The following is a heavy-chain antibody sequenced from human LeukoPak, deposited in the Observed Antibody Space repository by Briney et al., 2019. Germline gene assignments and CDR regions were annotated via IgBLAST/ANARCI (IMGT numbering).Heavy chain of an antibody. CDR2: IYYSGNT. CDR1: GGSISSGGYY. Sequence: PSETLSLTCTVSGGSISSGGYYWSWIRQHPGKGLEWIGYIYYSGNTYYNPSLKSRVTISIDTSKNQFSLKLSSVTAADTAVYYCARGNPNYDYYDSSGYYSHFDYWGQGTLVTVSS. D-gene: IGHD3-22*01. J-gene: IGHJ4*02. V-gene: IGHV4-31*03. CDR3: ARGNPNYDYYDSSGYYSHFDY.